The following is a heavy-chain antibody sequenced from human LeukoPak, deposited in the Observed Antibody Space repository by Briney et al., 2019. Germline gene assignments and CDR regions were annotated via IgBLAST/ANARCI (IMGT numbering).Heavy chain of an antibody. V-gene: IGHV3-53*01. CDR1: GFSVSGNY. D-gene: IGHD3-16*01. CDR3: ARGLVYYDTTGSYLAERPYFDS. Sequence: QPGGSLRLSCAASGFSVSGNYLTWVRQAPGRGLEWVSFINIHDDAFYADSVKGRFTVSRDNSKNILYLQMNSLRAEDTAIYYRARGLVYYDTTGSYLAERPYFDSWGQGTLVTVSS. J-gene: IGHJ4*02. CDR2: INIHDDA.